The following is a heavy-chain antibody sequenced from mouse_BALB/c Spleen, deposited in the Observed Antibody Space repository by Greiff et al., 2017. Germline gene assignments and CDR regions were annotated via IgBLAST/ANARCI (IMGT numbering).Heavy chain of an antibody. CDR2: ISYSGST. J-gene: IGHJ4*01. V-gene: IGHV3-2*02. Sequence: EVKLMESGPGLVKPSQSLSLTCTVTGYSITSDYAWNWIRQFPGNKLEWMGYISYSGSTSYNPSLKSRISITRDTSKNQFFLQLNSVTTEDTATYYCARRRTGDYAMDYWGQGTSVTVSS. CDR1: GYSITSDYA. CDR3: ARRRTGDYAMDY.